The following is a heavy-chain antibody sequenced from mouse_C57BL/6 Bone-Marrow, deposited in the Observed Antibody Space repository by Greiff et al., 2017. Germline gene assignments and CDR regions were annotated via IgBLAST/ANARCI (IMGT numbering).Heavy chain of an antibody. J-gene: IGHJ4*01. CDR2: INYDGSST. Sequence: EVKLVESEGGLVQPGSSMKLSCTASGFTFSDYYMAWVRQVPEKGLEWVANINYDGSSTYYLDSLKSRFIISRDNAKNILYLQMSSLKSEDTATYYCARGGLYAVDYWGQGTSVTVSS. D-gene: IGHD2-13*01. V-gene: IGHV5-16*01. CDR1: GFTFSDYY. CDR3: ARGGLYAVDY.